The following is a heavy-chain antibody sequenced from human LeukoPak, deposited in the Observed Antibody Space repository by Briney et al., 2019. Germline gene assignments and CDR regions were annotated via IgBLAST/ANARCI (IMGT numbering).Heavy chain of an antibody. J-gene: IGHJ4*02. V-gene: IGHV3-23*01. CDR3: AARRDYYDSSGYPY. CDR2: ISGSGGST. D-gene: IGHD3-22*01. CDR1: GFTFSSYA. Sequence: PGGSLRLSCAASGFTFSSYAMSWVRQAPGKGLEWVSAISGSGGSTYYADSVKGRFTISRDNSKNTLYLQMNSLRAEDTAVYYCAARRDYYDSSGYPYWGQGTLVTVSS.